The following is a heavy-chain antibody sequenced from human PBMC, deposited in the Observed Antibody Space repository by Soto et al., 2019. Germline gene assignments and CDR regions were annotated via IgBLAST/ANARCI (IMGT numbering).Heavy chain of an antibody. D-gene: IGHD6-19*01. CDR3: ARSGHHQQWLDY. CDR1: GYTFTSYY. Sequence: QVQLVQSGAEVKKPGASVKVSCKASGYTFTSYYMHWVRQAPGQGLEWMGIINPSGGSTSYAQKFQGRVTMTRDTSTSTVSMELSSLRSEDTAVYYCARSGHHQQWLDYWGQGTLVPVSS. V-gene: IGHV1-46*01. CDR2: INPSGGST. J-gene: IGHJ4*02.